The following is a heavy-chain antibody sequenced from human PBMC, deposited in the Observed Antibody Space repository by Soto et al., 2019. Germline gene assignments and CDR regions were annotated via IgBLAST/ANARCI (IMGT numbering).Heavy chain of an antibody. CDR1: GFTFSDYY. D-gene: IGHD3-10*01. Sequence: PGGSLRLSCAASGFTFSDYYMSWIRQAPGKGLEWVSYISSSSSTIYYADSVKGRFTISRDNAKNSLYLQMNSLRDEDTAVYYCARDDYYGTSDAFDIWGQGTMVTVSS. CDR2: ISSSSSTI. CDR3: ARDDYYGTSDAFDI. J-gene: IGHJ3*02. V-gene: IGHV3-11*04.